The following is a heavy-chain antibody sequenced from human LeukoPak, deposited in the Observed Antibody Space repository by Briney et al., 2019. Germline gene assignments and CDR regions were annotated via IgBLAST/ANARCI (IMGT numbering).Heavy chain of an antibody. D-gene: IGHD3-10*01. J-gene: IGHJ4*02. Sequence: KYSGPTLVNPTQTLTLTCTFSGFSLSTRGVGVGWLRQPPGKALEWPTHIYWDEDKRYSPFLKSRLTITKDTSTDQAALTMTNMDPVDTATYYCAHSVVRGRGPPFDYWGQGTLVTVSS. CDR1: GFSLSTRGVG. V-gene: IGHV2-5*02. CDR3: AHSVVRGRGPPFDY. CDR2: IYWDEDK.